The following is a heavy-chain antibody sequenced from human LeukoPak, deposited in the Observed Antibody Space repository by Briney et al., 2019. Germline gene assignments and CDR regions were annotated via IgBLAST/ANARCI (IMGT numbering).Heavy chain of an antibody. CDR2: ISAYNGNT. CDR3: ARATDPYYYDSSGYSRGVYYYYYMDV. D-gene: IGHD3-22*01. V-gene: IGHV1-18*01. Sequence: ASVKVSCKASGYTFTSYGISWVRQAPGQGLEWMGWISAYNGNTNYAQKLQGRVTMTTDTSTSTAYMELRSLRSDDTAVYYCARATDPYYYDSSGYSRGVYYYYYMDVWGKGTTVTVS. CDR1: GYTFTSYG. J-gene: IGHJ6*03.